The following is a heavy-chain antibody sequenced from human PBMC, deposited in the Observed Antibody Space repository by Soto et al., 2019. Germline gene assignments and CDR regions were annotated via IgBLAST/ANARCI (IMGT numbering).Heavy chain of an antibody. Sequence: SVKVSCKASGGTFSSYTISWVRQAPGQGLEWMGRIIPILGIANYAQKFQGRVTITADKSTSTAYMELSSLRSEDTAVYYCASNYGDYPFPEGVDYWAQGTLVPVSS. D-gene: IGHD4-17*01. CDR2: IIPILGIA. CDR1: GGTFSSYT. V-gene: IGHV1-69*02. CDR3: ASNYGDYPFPEGVDY. J-gene: IGHJ4*02.